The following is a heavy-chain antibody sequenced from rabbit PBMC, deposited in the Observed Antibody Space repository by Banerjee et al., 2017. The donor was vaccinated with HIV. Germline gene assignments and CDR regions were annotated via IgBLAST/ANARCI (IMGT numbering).Heavy chain of an antibody. D-gene: IGHD4-1*01. CDR1: GFSLSSYS. V-gene: IGHV1S45*01. Sequence: QEQLVESGGGLVQPGGSLTLFCKASGFSLSSYSMGWVRQAPGKGLEWIACIYTSSGNTVYASWAKGRFTISKTSSTTVTLQMTSLTAADTATYFCARDLAGVVGWNFNLWGQGTLVTVS. CDR2: IYTSSGNT. CDR3: ARDLAGVVGWNFNL. J-gene: IGHJ4*01.